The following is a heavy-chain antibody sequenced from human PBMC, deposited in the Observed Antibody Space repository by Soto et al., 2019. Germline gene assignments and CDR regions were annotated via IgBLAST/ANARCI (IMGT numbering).Heavy chain of an antibody. D-gene: IGHD3-3*01. V-gene: IGHV3-23*01. CDR1: GFTFRSSP. Sequence: GGSLRLSCAVSGFTFRSSPMSWVRRAPGKGLEWVSGINGGDDSKHYAESVRGRFTIIRDNSKNTLHLQMNSLRAEDTAVYYCAKVRSEDVLRFLEWLPNYYYYMDVWGKGTRVTVSS. CDR2: INGGDDSK. CDR3: AKVRSEDVLRFLEWLPNYYYYMDV. J-gene: IGHJ6*03.